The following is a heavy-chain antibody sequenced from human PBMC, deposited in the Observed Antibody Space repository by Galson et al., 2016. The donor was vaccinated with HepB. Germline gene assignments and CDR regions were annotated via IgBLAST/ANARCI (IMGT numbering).Heavy chain of an antibody. CDR2: ISWDGRSP. CDR1: GFTFDDYT. Sequence: SLRLSCVASGFTFDDYTMHWVRQAPGKGLEWVSLISWDGRSPDYADSVKGRFTISRDNRKNSLYLQMNSLRSEDTALYYCGKDWGSLWESSGKGMDVWGQGTTVTVSS. CDR3: GKDWGSLWESSGKGMDV. J-gene: IGHJ6*02. V-gene: IGHV3-43*01. D-gene: IGHD3-10*01.